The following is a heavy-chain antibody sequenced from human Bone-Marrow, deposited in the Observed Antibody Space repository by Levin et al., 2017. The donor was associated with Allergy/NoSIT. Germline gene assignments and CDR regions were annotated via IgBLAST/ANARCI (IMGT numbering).Heavy chain of an antibody. CDR3: ARDPHYTSTTGEY. D-gene: IGHD4-11*01. Sequence: ASVKVSCKASGYTFTAYYLHWVRRAPGTGLEWVGWINPNNGATHYAQRFQGRVTMTRDTSTTTAYLELTGLTSDDTAFYYCARDPHYTSTTGEYWGQGTLVTVSS. CDR2: INPNNGAT. J-gene: IGHJ4*02. CDR1: GYTFTAYY. V-gene: IGHV1-2*02.